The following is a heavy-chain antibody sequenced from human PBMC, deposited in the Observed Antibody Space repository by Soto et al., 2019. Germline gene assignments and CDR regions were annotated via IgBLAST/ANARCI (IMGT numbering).Heavy chain of an antibody. CDR3: AKDIVRYSYGACDY. J-gene: IGHJ4*02. CDR1: GFTFISYG. D-gene: IGHD5-18*01. CDR2: ISYDGSNK. Sequence: GGSLRLSCAASGFTFISYGMYFGGHAPGKWLEWVAVISYDGSNKYHADSVKGRFTISRDNSKNTLYLQMNSLKAEDTAVYYCAKDIVRYSYGACDYWGQGTLVTVSS. V-gene: IGHV3-30*18.